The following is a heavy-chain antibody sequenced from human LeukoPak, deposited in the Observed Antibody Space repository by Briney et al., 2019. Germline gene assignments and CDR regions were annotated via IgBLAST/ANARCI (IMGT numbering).Heavy chain of an antibody. CDR3: ARDRGWIQHDI. V-gene: IGHV3-7*01. J-gene: IGHJ3*02. CDR2: IKGDGSAK. D-gene: IGHD5-18*01. Sequence: GGSLRLACAASGFAFSDSWMTWTRQAPGKGLEWVAFIKGDGSAKKYVDSVKGRFTISRDNAKNSLFLQMNSLRAEDTAVYYCARDRGWIQHDIWGQGTMVTVSS. CDR1: GFAFSDSW.